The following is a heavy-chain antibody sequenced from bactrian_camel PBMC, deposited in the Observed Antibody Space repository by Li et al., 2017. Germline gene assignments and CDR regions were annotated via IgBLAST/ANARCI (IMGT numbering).Heavy chain of an antibody. Sequence: QLVESGGASVQAGGSLRLSCAASGNIASSYCMGWFRQAPGKEREGVAAIYIGGSSIFYADSVKDRFTISRDNVGNTVYLQMNNLKPEDTGMYYCAADMSCTLSLMAQNYGGWGQGTQVTVS. J-gene: IGHJ4*01. CDR2: IYIGGSSI. CDR1: GNIASSYC. D-gene: IGHD3*01. V-gene: IGHV3S25*01. CDR3: AADMSCTLSLMAQNYGG.